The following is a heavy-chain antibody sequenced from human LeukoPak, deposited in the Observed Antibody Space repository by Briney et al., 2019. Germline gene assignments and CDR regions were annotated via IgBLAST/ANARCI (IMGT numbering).Heavy chain of an antibody. Sequence: PSETLSLTCAVYGGSLNGYYWSCIRQPPGKGLEWIGEGSDSGGTKYNPSLKSRVTISADPSKNQFSLKLSSVTAADTAVYYCAKNGQSGFSFDPWGQGTLVTVSS. CDR3: AKNGQSGFSFDP. CDR2: GSDSGGT. J-gene: IGHJ5*02. CDR1: GGSLNGYY. D-gene: IGHD1-26*01. V-gene: IGHV4-34*01.